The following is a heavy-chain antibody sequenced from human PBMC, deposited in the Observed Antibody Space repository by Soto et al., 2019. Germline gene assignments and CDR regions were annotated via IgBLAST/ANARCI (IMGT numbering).Heavy chain of an antibody. CDR3: ARGGLIAAPSADRYYYYGMDV. CDR2: ISSSSSYI. D-gene: IGHD6-6*01. Sequence: GGSLRLSCAASGFTFSSYSMNWVRQAPGKGLEWVSSISSSSSYIYYADSEKGRFTISRDNAKNSLYLQMNSLRAEDTAVYYCARGGLIAAPSADRYYYYGMDVWGQGTTVTVSS. CDR1: GFTFSSYS. V-gene: IGHV3-21*01. J-gene: IGHJ6*02.